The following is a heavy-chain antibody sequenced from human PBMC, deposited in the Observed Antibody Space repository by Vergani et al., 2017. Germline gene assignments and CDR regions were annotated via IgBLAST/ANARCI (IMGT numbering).Heavy chain of an antibody. Sequence: QVQLQQSGPGLVKPSQTLSLPSALLGDSASSNSAAWNWIRQSPSRGLEWLGRAYYRSKWFHDYAVSVKSRITINPATSKNQFSLQLNSMTPEDTAVYYCARDQVGPNGAGGFDPWGQGTLVTVSA. CDR3: ARDQVGPNGAGGFDP. D-gene: IGHD1-1*01. CDR1: GDSASSNSAA. CDR2: AYYRSKWFH. V-gene: IGHV6-1*01. J-gene: IGHJ5*02.